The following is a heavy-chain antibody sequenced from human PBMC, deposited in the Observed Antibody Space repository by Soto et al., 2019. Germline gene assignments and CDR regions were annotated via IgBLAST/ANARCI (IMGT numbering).Heavy chain of an antibody. J-gene: IGHJ4*02. D-gene: IGHD3-22*01. Sequence: QVQLQQWGAGLLKPSETLSLTCAVYGGSLSAYYWSWIRQPPGKGLEWIGEINHSGSTNYNPSLKSRVTISVDTSKNQFSLKLSSVTAADTAVYYCASMYYYDSSGYPLDYWGQGTLVTVSS. CDR3: ASMYYYDSSGYPLDY. CDR1: GGSLSAYY. V-gene: IGHV4-34*01. CDR2: INHSGST.